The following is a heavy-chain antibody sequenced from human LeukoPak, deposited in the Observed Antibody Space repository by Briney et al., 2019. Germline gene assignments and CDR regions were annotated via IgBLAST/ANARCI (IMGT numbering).Heavy chain of an antibody. V-gene: IGHV3-21*01. Sequence: AGGSLRLSCAASGFTFSSYSMNWVRQAPGKGLEWVSSISSSSSYIYYADSVKGRFTISKDNAKNSLYLQMNSLRAEDTAVYYCAADYDFWSGYVSDYWGQGTLVTVSS. CDR1: GFTFSSYS. CDR2: ISSSSSYI. D-gene: IGHD3-3*01. J-gene: IGHJ4*02. CDR3: AADYDFWSGYVSDY.